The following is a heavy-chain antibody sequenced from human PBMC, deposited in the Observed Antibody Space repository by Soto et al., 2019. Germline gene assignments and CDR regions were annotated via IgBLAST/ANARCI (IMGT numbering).Heavy chain of an antibody. Sequence: GGSLRLSCAASGFTFSSYGMHWVRQAPGKGLEWVAVIWYDGSNKYYADSVKGRFTISRDNSKNTLYLKMNSLRAEDTAVYYCARDLSGGYGMDVWGQGTTVTVSS. CDR3: ARDLSGGYGMDV. CDR1: GFTFSSYG. V-gene: IGHV3-33*01. CDR2: IWYDGSNK. D-gene: IGHD2-15*01. J-gene: IGHJ6*02.